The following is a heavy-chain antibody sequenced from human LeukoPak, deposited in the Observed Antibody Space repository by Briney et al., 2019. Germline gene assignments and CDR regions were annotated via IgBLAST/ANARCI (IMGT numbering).Heavy chain of an antibody. J-gene: IGHJ4*02. CDR2: INHSEST. CDR3: ANYRVTAGGIDY. D-gene: IGHD2-21*02. CDR1: GGSFSGYY. V-gene: IGHV4-34*01. Sequence: SETLSLTCAVYGGSFSGYYWSWIRQPPGKGLEWIGEINHSESTNYNPSLRSRVTISVDTSKNQFSLKLSSVTAADTAVYYCANYRVTAGGIDYWGQGTLVTVSS.